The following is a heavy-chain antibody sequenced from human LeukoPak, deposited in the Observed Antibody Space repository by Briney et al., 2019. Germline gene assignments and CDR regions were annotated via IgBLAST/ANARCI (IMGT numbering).Heavy chain of an antibody. CDR1: GLTFDDYA. CDR3: AKDIGRYGDYGYFDY. CDR2: FSWNSGSI. J-gene: IGHJ4*02. Sequence: GGSLRLSCAASGLTFDDYAMHWVRQAPGRGLEWVSGFSWNSGSIGYADSVEGRFTISRDNAKNSLYLQMNSLRAEDTALYYCAKDIGRYGDYGYFDYWGQGTLVTVSS. D-gene: IGHD4-17*01. V-gene: IGHV3-9*01.